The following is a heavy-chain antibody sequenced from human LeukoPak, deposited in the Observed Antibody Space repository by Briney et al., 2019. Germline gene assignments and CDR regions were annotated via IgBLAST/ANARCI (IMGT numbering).Heavy chain of an antibody. Sequence: ASVKVSCKASGYTFTSYGISWVRQAPGQGLEWMGWISAYNGNTNYAQKLQGRVTMTTDTSTSTAYMELRSLRSDDTAVYYCARDLRRNYYGSGSAPDPWGQGTLVTVSS. D-gene: IGHD3-10*01. CDR1: GYTFTSYG. CDR2: ISAYNGNT. CDR3: ARDLRRNYYGSGSAPDP. V-gene: IGHV1-18*01. J-gene: IGHJ5*02.